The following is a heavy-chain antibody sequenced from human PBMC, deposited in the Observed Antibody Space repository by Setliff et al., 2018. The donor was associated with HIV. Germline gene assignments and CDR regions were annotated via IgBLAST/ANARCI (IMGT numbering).Heavy chain of an antibody. V-gene: IGHV4-4*08. CDR1: GDSISTYC. CDR3: ARDVRYYYDSSGYRTYAFDI. D-gene: IGHD3-22*01. Sequence: KTSETLSLTCTVSGDSISTYCWIWIRQPPGKGLEWIGNIYTSGSTNYNPSLKSRVTITADESTSTAYMEPSSLRSEDTAVYFCARDVRYYYDSSGYRTYAFDIWGQGTVVTVSS. CDR2: IYTSGST. J-gene: IGHJ3*02.